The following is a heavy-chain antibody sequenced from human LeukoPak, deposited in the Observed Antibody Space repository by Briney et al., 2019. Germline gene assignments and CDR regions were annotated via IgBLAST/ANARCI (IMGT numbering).Heavy chain of an antibody. D-gene: IGHD4-17*01. Sequence: ASVKVSCKASGYTFSDYFMHWVRQAPGQGLEWMGWISPEGGDTHYAQRFQGRVTMTRDTSISAAYMELTSLSSDDTAVYYCARNYGHNSKYFDFWGQGTLVTVSS. CDR2: ISPEGGDT. CDR3: ARNYGHNSKYFDF. V-gene: IGHV1-2*02. J-gene: IGHJ4*02. CDR1: GYTFSDYF.